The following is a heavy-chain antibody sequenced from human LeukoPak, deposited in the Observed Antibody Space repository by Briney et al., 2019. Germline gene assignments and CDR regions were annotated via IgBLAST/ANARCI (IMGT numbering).Heavy chain of an antibody. J-gene: IGHJ3*02. Sequence: SETLSLTCTVSGGSISSYYWSWTRQPPGKGLEWIGYIYYSGSTNYNPSLKSRVTISVDTSKNQFSLKLSSVTAADTAVYYCARDIVVVPAAKVGAFDIWGQGTMVTVSS. V-gene: IGHV4-59*01. D-gene: IGHD2-2*01. CDR1: GGSISSYY. CDR3: ARDIVVVPAAKVGAFDI. CDR2: IYYSGST.